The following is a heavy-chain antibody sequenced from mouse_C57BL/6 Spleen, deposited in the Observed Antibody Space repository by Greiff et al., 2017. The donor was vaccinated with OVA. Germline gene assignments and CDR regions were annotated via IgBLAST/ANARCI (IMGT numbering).Heavy chain of an antibody. CDR1: GFTFSSYA. D-gene: IGHD1-1*01. CDR2: ISDGGSYT. J-gene: IGHJ1*03. CDR3: ARDQDYGSSYGGYFDV. V-gene: IGHV5-4*01. Sequence: EVKLVESGGGLVKPGGSLKLSCAASGFTFSSYAMSWVRQTPEKRLEWVATISDGGSYTYYPDNVKGRFTISRDTAKNNLYLQMSHLKSEDTAMYYCARDQDYGSSYGGYFDVWGTGTTVTVSS.